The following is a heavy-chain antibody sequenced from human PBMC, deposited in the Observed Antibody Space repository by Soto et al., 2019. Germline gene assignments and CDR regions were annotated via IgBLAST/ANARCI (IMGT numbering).Heavy chain of an antibody. CDR1: GGSFSGYY. CDR2: INHSGST. J-gene: IGHJ4*02. CDR3: ASWYYYDSSGYPYYFDS. Sequence: PSETLSLTCAVYGGSFSGYYWSWIRQPPGKGLEWIGEINHSGSTNYNPSLKSRVTISVDTSKNQFSLKLSSVTAADTAVYYCASWYYYDSSGYPYYFDSWGQGTLVTVSS. D-gene: IGHD3-22*01. V-gene: IGHV4-34*01.